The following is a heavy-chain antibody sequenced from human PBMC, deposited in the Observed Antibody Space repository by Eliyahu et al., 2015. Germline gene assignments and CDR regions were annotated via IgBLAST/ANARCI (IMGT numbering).Heavy chain of an antibody. D-gene: IGHD6-13*01. Sequence: QLQLQESGPGLVKPSETLSLTCTVSGGSISSSSYXWGWIRQPPGKGLEWIGSIYYSGSTYYNPSLKSRVTISVDTSKNQFSLKLSSVTAADTAVYYCARQRKQQLDYWGQGTLVTVSS. CDR1: GGSISSSSYX. J-gene: IGHJ4*02. CDR3: ARQRKQQLDY. V-gene: IGHV4-39*01. CDR2: IYYSGST.